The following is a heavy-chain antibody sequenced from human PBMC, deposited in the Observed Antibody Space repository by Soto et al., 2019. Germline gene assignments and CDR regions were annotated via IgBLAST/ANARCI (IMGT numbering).Heavy chain of an antibody. D-gene: IGHD3-16*01. CDR3: ARGSTWGTAWFDP. CDR2: ISSSSTI. CDR1: GFTFSSYS. J-gene: IGHJ5*02. Sequence: EVQLVESGGGLVQPGVSLRLPGAASGFTFSSYSMNWVRQAPGKGLEWVSYISSSSTIYYADSVKGRFTISRDNAKSSLYLQMNSLRDEDTAVYYCARGSTWGTAWFDPWGQGTLVTVSS. V-gene: IGHV3-48*02.